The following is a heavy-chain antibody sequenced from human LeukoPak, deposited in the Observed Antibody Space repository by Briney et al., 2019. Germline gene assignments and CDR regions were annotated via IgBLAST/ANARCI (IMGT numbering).Heavy chain of an antibody. D-gene: IGHD6-19*01. Sequence: GGSLRLSCAASGFTFSSYAMSWVRQAPGKGLEWVSAISGSGGSTYYADSVKGRFTISRDNSKNTLYLQMNSLRAEDTAVYYCAKNPTTAVAGTEDYYYYMDVWGKGTPVTVSS. V-gene: IGHV3-23*01. CDR3: AKNPTTAVAGTEDYYYYMDV. CDR1: GFTFSSYA. CDR2: ISGSGGST. J-gene: IGHJ6*03.